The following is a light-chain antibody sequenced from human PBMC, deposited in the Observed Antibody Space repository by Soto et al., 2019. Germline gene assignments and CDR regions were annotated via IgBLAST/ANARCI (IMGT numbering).Light chain of an antibody. CDR3: YQYNSYSSGT. Sequence: DIQMTQSPSTLSASVGDRVTITCRASQSISSWLAWYQQKPGKAPKLLIYDASSLASGVPSRFSGSGSGTEVTLTIISLQPDDFAAYYCYQYNSYSSGTFGQGTKVEIK. J-gene: IGKJ1*01. CDR2: DAS. CDR1: QSISSW. V-gene: IGKV1-5*01.